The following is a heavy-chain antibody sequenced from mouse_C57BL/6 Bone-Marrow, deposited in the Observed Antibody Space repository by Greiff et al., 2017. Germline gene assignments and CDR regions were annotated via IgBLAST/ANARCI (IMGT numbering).Heavy chain of an antibody. J-gene: IGHJ3*01. V-gene: IGHV1-81*01. CDR1: GYTFTSYG. Sequence: VQLQQSGAELARPGASVKLSCKASGYTFTSYGISWVKQRTGQGLEWIGEIYPRSGNTYYNEKFKGKATLTADKSSSTAYMELRSLTSEDSAVYFCARSYYDYPFAYWGQGTLVTVSA. D-gene: IGHD2-4*01. CDR3: ARSYYDYPFAY. CDR2: IYPRSGNT.